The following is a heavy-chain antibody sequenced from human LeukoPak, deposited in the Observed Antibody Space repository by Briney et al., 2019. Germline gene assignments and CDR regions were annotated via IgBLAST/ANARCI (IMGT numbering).Heavy chain of an antibody. J-gene: IGHJ3*02. CDR2: VFHSGTT. CDR1: GDSLTSHF. Sequence: SETLSLTCSVSGDSLTSHFWSWIRQTPGKGLEWIGYVFHSGTTNYSPSLKSRVTISLDTSKKQFYLRLASVTAADTAVYYCARRMSTVTDAFDIWGRGTMVSVSS. V-gene: IGHV4-59*08. CDR3: ARRMSTVTDAFDI. D-gene: IGHD3-10*01.